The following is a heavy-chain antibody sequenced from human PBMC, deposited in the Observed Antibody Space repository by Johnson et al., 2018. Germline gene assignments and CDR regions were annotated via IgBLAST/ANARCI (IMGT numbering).Heavy chain of an antibody. CDR3: ATGAISGVIYREFFQH. J-gene: IGHJ1*01. Sequence: QVQLVESGGGVVQPGGSXRLSCSASGFSFSNHVMHWVRQAPGKGLEWVAVTSNDDGITYYEESVKGRFTISSDNSKGKLYLQIKSLRAEDTAVYYCATGAISGVIYREFFQHWGQGTLVTVSS. V-gene: IGHV3-30*03. CDR2: TSNDDGIT. D-gene: IGHD3-10*01. CDR1: GFSFSNHV.